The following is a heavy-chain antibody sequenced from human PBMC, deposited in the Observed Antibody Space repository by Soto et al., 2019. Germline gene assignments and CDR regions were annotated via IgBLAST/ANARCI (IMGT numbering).Heavy chain of an antibody. D-gene: IGHD3-9*01. CDR2: IKSKTDGGTT. Sequence: GGSLRLSCAASGFTFSNAWMNWVRQAPGKGLEWVGRIKSKTDGGTTDYAAPVKGRFTISRDDSKNTLYLQMNSLKTEDTAVYYCAGDMSSYYDILTGYSDYWGQGTLVTVSS. CDR1: GFTFSNAW. J-gene: IGHJ4*02. CDR3: AGDMSSYYDILTGYSDY. V-gene: IGHV3-15*07.